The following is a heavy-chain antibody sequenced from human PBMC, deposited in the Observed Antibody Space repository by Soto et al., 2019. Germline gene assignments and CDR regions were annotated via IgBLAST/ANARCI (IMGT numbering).Heavy chain of an antibody. V-gene: IGHV4-39*01. D-gene: IGHD6-13*01. Sequence: SETLSLTCTVSGGSISSSSYYWGWIRQPPGKGLEWIGSIYYSGSTYYNPSLKSRVTISVDTSKNQFSLKLSSVTAADTAVYYCATGAAGVAAHVIWGQGTLVTVSS. CDR3: ATGAAGVAAHVI. CDR2: IYYSGST. J-gene: IGHJ4*02. CDR1: GGSISSSSYY.